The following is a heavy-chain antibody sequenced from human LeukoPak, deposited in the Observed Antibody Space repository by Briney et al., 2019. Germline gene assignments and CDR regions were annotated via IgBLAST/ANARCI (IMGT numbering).Heavy chain of an antibody. D-gene: IGHD3-3*01. Sequence: SETLSLTCTVSGGSISSYYWSWIRQPPGKGLEWIGYIYYSGSTNCNPSLKSRVTISVDTSKNQFSLKLSSVTAADTAVYYCARVRSITIFGVVIYYGMDVWGQGTTVTVSS. CDR2: IYYSGST. V-gene: IGHV4-59*01. CDR1: GGSISSYY. CDR3: ARVRSITIFGVVIYYGMDV. J-gene: IGHJ6*02.